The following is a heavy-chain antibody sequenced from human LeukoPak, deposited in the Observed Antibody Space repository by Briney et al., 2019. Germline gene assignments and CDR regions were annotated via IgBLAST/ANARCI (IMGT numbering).Heavy chain of an antibody. D-gene: IGHD2-15*01. Sequence: ASVKVCCKASGYTFTSYYMHWVRQAPGQGLEWMGIINPSGGSTSYAQKFQGRVTMTRDTSTSTVYMELSSLRSEDTAVYYCARRGHCSGGSCYSDSYWYFDLWGRGTLVTVSS. CDR3: ARRGHCSGGSCYSDSYWYFDL. CDR2: INPSGGST. V-gene: IGHV1-46*01. J-gene: IGHJ2*01. CDR1: GYTFTSYY.